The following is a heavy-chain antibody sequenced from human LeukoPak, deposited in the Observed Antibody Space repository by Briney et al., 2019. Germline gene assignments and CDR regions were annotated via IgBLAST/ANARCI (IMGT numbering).Heavy chain of an antibody. CDR1: GYTFTSYD. J-gene: IGHJ3*01. D-gene: IGHD3-10*01. CDR3: ARERSPLLRFGELFRAFDV. CDR2: MNPNSGNT. Sequence: ASVKVSCKASGYTFTSYDINWVRQATGQGLEWMGWMNPNSGNTGYAQKFQGRVTITRNTSISTAYMELSSLRSEDTAVYYCARERSPLLRFGELFRAFDVWGQGTMVTVSS. V-gene: IGHV1-8*03.